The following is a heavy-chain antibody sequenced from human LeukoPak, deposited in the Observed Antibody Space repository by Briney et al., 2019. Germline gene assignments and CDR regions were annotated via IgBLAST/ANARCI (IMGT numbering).Heavy chain of an antibody. V-gene: IGHV5-51*01. CDR2: IYPDDSDT. CDR1: GHTFTNSW. CDR3: ARSYYYDSSGPNWFDP. Sequence: GESLKISCEASGHTFTNSWIAWVRQKPGKGPEWMGLIYPDDSDTRYNPSFQGQVIISADKSISTAYLQWSSLKASDTAMYYCARSYYYDSSGPNWFDPWGQGTLVTVSS. D-gene: IGHD3-22*01. J-gene: IGHJ5*02.